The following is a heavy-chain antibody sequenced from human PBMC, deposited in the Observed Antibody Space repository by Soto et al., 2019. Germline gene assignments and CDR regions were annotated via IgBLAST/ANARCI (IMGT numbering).Heavy chain of an antibody. CDR1: GYSFTNYC. D-gene: IGHD6-25*01. Sequence: EVQLVQSGAEVKKPGESLRISCKASGYSFTNYCINWVRQMPGKGLEWMGKIDPSDSYTTYSPSFQGHVTISADRSINTAYLQWSSLKASDTAMYYCARHGAPYSSGSYYFDYWGQGTLVTVSS. CDR2: IDPSDSYT. CDR3: ARHGAPYSSGSYYFDY. V-gene: IGHV5-10-1*01. J-gene: IGHJ4*02.